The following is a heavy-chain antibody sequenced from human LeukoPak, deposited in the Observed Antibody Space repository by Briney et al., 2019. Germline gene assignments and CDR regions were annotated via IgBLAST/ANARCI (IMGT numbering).Heavy chain of an antibody. V-gene: IGHV3-23*01. CDR1: GFTFSNYA. D-gene: IGHD5-12*01. CDR3: ARGRSGVSGNDSPFDY. J-gene: IGHJ4*02. Sequence: GGSLRLSCAASGFTFSNYAMSWVRQAPGKGLEWVSTISDSGGSTYYADSVKGRFTISRDNAKKSLYLQMNSLRAEDTAVYYCARGRSGVSGNDSPFDYWGQGTLVTVSS. CDR2: ISDSGGST.